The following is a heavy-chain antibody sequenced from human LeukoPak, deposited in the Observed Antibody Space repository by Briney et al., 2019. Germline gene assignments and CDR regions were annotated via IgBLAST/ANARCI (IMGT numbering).Heavy chain of an antibody. CDR1: GGSISSGSYY. D-gene: IGHD3-3*01. J-gene: IGHJ4*02. V-gene: IGHV4-61*02. Sequence: PSETLSLTCTVSGGSISSGSYYWSWIRQPDGKGLEWIGRIYTSGSTNYNPSLKSRVTISVDTSKNQFSLKLSSVTAADTAVYYCARTYDFWSEQDYWGQGTLVTVSS. CDR2: IYTSGST. CDR3: ARTYDFWSEQDY.